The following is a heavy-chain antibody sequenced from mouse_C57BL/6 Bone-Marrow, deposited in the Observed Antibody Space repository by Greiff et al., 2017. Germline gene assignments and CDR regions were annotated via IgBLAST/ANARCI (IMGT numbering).Heavy chain of an antibody. CDR2: IGPGSGST. CDR3: SSPYYSYFFAY. J-gene: IGHJ3*01. CDR1: GYTFTDYY. D-gene: IGHD2-12*01. Sequence: VQLQQSGAELVKPGASVKISCKASGYTFTDYYINWVKQRPGQGLEWIGKIGPGSGSTYYNEKFKGKATLTADKSSSTAYMLLSSLTSEDSAVYFCSSPYYSYFFAYWGQGTLVTVSA. V-gene: IGHV1-77*01.